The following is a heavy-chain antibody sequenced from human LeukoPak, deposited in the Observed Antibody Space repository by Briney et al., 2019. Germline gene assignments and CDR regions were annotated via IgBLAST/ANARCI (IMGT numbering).Heavy chain of an antibody. D-gene: IGHD6-19*01. J-gene: IGHJ3*02. Sequence: GRPLRLSCAASGFTFSSYAMHWVRQAPGKGLEWVAVISYDGSNKYYADSVKGRFTISRDNSKNTLYLQMNSLRAEDTAVYYCARTQQYSSGWYPGAFDIWGQGTMVTVSS. CDR3: ARTQQYSSGWYPGAFDI. CDR2: ISYDGSNK. V-gene: IGHV3-30-3*01. CDR1: GFTFSSYA.